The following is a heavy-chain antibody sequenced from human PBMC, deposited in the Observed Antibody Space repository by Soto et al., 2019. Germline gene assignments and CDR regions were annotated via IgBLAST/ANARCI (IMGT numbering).Heavy chain of an antibody. Sequence: QVQLVQSGAEVKKPGASVKVSYVASGYTFTDHYIHWVRQAPGQGLEWMGWINPHSGDTIYAQKFQGRAPLTRDTSVSTAYRELSGLRSDDTAVYYCARGRPVNFYGMDVGAQGPTVTVSS. D-gene: IGHD4-17*01. CDR1: GYTFTDHY. J-gene: IGHJ6*02. V-gene: IGHV1-2*02. CDR2: INPHSGDT. CDR3: ARGRPVNFYGMDV.